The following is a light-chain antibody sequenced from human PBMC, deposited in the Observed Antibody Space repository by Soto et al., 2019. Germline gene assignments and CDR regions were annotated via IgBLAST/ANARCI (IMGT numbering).Light chain of an antibody. CDR2: EVS. CDR1: SSDVGAYNY. CDR3: SSYADSDTLYV. Sequence: SVLTQPASVSGSPGQSITISCTGTSSDVGAYNYVSWYQQHPGKAPKPLIFEVSSRPSGVSNRFSGSKSGSTASLTISGLQAEDEADYYCSSYADSDTLYVFGTGTKVTVL. J-gene: IGLJ1*01. V-gene: IGLV2-14*01.